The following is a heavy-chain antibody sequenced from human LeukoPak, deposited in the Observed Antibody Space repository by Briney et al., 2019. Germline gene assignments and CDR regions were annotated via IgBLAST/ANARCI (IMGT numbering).Heavy chain of an antibody. CDR3: AKDRAGAN. CDR1: GFTFAKYA. Sequence: GESLKISCVGSGFTFAKYAMTWVREAPGKGLEWVSVISGSGNVTYYSESVKGRFTISRDNSKRTLYLQMDSLRADDTDIYYCAKDRAGANWGQGTLVLVSS. J-gene: IGHJ4*02. CDR2: ISGSGNVT. V-gene: IGHV3-23*01.